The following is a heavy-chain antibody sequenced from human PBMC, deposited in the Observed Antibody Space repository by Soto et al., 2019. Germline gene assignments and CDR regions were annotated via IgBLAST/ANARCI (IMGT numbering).Heavy chain of an antibody. Sequence: ASVKVSCKTSGYTFSDYGLAWLRQTPGQRPEWMGWVSTYNTNTNYAQKFQGRVTMTTDTSTTTTSMELRSLRSDDTAVYYCARDDKWELHFDYWGQGTLVTVSS. J-gene: IGHJ4*02. CDR2: VSTYNTNT. CDR1: GYTFSDYG. D-gene: IGHD1-26*01. V-gene: IGHV1-18*01. CDR3: ARDDKWELHFDY.